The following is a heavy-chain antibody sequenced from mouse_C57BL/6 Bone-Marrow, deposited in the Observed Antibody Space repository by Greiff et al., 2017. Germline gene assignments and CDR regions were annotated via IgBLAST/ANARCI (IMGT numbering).Heavy chain of an antibody. D-gene: IGHD2-4*01. CDR2: IDPNSGGT. J-gene: IGHJ4*01. CDR1: GYTFTSYW. V-gene: IGHV1-72*01. Sequence: QVQLQQPGAELVKPGASVKLSCKASGYTFTSYWMHWVKQRPGRGLEWIGRIDPNSGGTKYNEKFKSKATLTVDKPSSPAYMQLSSLTSEDSAVYYCARGRLRRRRYYAMDYWGQGTSVTVSS. CDR3: ARGRLRRRRYYAMDY.